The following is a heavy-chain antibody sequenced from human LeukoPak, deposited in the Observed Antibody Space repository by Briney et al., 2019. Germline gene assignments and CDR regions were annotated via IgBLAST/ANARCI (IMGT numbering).Heavy chain of an antibody. CDR2: INHSGRT. Sequence: KPSETLSLTCAVYGGSFSGYYWSWIRQPPGKGLEWIGEINHSGRTNYNPFLKSRVTISVDTSKNQFSLKLSSVTAADTAVYYCAGGAGILYYFDYWGQGTLVTVSS. J-gene: IGHJ4*02. V-gene: IGHV4-34*01. CDR1: GGSFSGYY. CDR3: AGGAGILYYFDY.